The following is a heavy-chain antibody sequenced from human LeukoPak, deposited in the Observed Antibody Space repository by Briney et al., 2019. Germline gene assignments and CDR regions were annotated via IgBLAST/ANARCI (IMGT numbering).Heavy chain of an antibody. CDR1: GVSITSNY. V-gene: IGHV4-59*01. J-gene: IGHJ4*02. D-gene: IGHD5-18*01. Sequence: SETLSLTCSVSGVSITSNYWSWIRQPPGKGLEWLGYTHHSGATSYNPSLKSRGTMSLDTSNNQFSLTLSSVTAADTAVYYPALSSGRSYGVFDYWGQGNLVTVSS. CDR3: ALSSGRSYGVFDY. CDR2: THHSGAT.